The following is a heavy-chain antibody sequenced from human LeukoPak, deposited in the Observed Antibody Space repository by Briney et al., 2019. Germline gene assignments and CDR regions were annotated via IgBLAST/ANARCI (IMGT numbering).Heavy chain of an antibody. J-gene: IGHJ4*02. V-gene: IGHV5-51*01. CDR1: GYSFTSYW. D-gene: IGHD4-17*01. CDR3: ASPGYTAVYGDYAGAFDY. Sequence: GESLKISCKGSGYSFTSYWIGWVRQMPGKGLEWMGIIYPGDSDTRYSPSFQGQVTISADKSISTAYLQWSSLKASDTAMYYCASPGYTAVYGDYAGAFDYWGQGTLVTVSS. CDR2: IYPGDSDT.